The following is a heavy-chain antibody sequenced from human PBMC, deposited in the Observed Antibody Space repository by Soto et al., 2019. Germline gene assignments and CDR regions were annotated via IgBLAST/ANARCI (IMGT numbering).Heavy chain of an antibody. V-gene: IGHV3-23*01. CDR3: AKGFAVFGVEGAFDI. CDR1: GFTFSSYA. D-gene: IGHD3-3*01. J-gene: IGHJ3*02. Sequence: EVQLLESGGGLVQPGGSLRLSCAASGFTFSSYAMSWVRQAPGKGLEWVSAISGSVGSTYYADFLKGRFTISRDTYKNTLYLQMNSLRAEDAVVYYCAKGFAVFGVEGAFDIWGQGTMVTVSS. CDR2: ISGSVGST.